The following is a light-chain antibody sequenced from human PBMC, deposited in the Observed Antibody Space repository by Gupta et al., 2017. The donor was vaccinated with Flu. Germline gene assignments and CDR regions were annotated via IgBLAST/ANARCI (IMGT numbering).Light chain of an antibody. Sequence: PDFQSVTPKEKVTITCRASQNIGSSLHWYQQKPDQSPKLLIKYASQYCSGVPSRFSGSGSGTDFTLTINSLEAEDAATYYCQQSRSSSLTFGGGTKVEIK. J-gene: IGKJ4*01. V-gene: IGKV6-21*01. CDR1: QNIGSS. CDR2: YAS. CDR3: QQSRSSSLT.